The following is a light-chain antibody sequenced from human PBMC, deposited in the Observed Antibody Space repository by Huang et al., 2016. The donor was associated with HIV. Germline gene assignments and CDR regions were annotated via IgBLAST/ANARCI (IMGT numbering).Light chain of an antibody. CDR1: QSVSNYY. V-gene: IGKV3-20*01. CDR2: AAS. CDR3: HQYGSPPWT. J-gene: IGKJ1*01. Sequence: EIVLTQSPGSLSLSPGERATLSCRASQSVSNYYLAWYQQRPGQAPRLLIHAASSRASGSPDRFSGSGSGTAFTLTISRLEPEDSAIYFCHQYGSPPWTFGQGTRVKIK.